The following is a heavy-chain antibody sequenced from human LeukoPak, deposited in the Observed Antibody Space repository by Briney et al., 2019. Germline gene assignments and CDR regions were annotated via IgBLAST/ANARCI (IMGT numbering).Heavy chain of an antibody. J-gene: IGHJ4*02. Sequence: SETLSLTCTVSGGSISSSTYYWGWIRQPPGKGLEWIGSIYYSGSTYYNPSLKSRVTISVDTSKNQFSLKPSSVTAADTAVYYCASARFTNSSGYYSDYWGQGTLVTVSS. D-gene: IGHD3-22*01. V-gene: IGHV4-39*01. CDR1: GGSISSSTYY. CDR3: ASARFTNSSGYYSDY. CDR2: IYYSGST.